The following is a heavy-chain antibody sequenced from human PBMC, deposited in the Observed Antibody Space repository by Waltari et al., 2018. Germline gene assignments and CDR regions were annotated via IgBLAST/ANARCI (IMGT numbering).Heavy chain of an antibody. V-gene: IGHV3-23*04. CDR3: AKGGRAARRFEH. Sequence: EVQVAESGGGLVQPGGSLRLSCAASGFSFRTSAMSWVRQAPGKGLEGVSSISSNGNNTYYGDSVKVRFTNSRDNSKDTLYLQMNSLRVEDTAVYYCAKGGRAARRFEHWGQGTLVTVSS. D-gene: IGHD6-13*01. J-gene: IGHJ4*02. CDR1: GFSFRTSA. CDR2: ISSNGNNT.